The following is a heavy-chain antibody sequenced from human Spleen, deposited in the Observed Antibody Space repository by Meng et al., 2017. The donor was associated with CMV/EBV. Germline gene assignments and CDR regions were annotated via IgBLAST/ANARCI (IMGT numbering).Heavy chain of an antibody. D-gene: IGHD3-3*01. CDR1: GSVGSGSDY. CDR2: IHYSGST. V-gene: IGHV4-61*01. Sequence: GSVGSGSDYWSWIRQPPGKGLEWIGYIHYSGSTNYNPSLKSRVTISVDTSKNQLSLKLTSVTAADTAVYYCARGRGLRFLEWLFVDPWGQGTLVTVSS. J-gene: IGHJ5*02. CDR3: ARGRGLRFLEWLFVDP.